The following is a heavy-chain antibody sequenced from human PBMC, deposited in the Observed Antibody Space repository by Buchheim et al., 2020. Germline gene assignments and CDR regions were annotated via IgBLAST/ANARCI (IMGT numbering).Heavy chain of an antibody. Sequence: EVQLLESGGGLVQPGGSLRLSCAASGFTFSSYAMSWVRQAPGKGLEWVSAISGSGGSTYYADSVKGRFIISRDNYKNTLYLQMNSLRAEDTAVYYCAKQAGYDSSGYYYVWFDYWGQGTL. V-gene: IGHV3-23*01. J-gene: IGHJ4*02. CDR3: AKQAGYDSSGYYYVWFDY. CDR1: GFTFSSYA. D-gene: IGHD3-22*01. CDR2: ISGSGGST.